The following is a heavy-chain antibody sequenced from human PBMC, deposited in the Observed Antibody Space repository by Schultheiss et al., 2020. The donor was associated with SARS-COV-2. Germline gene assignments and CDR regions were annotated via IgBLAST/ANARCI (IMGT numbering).Heavy chain of an antibody. CDR2: IYYSGST. CDR1: GGSISSGGYY. CDR3: AREIRDGYNYHYYYGMDV. V-gene: IGHV4-31*03. J-gene: IGHJ6*02. D-gene: IGHD5-24*01. Sequence: SETLSLTCTVSGGSISSGGYYWNWIRQHPGKGLEWIGYIYYSGSTYYNPSLKSRVTMSIDTSKNQFSLKLRSVTAADTAVYYCAREIRDGYNYHYYYGMDVWGQGTTVTSP.